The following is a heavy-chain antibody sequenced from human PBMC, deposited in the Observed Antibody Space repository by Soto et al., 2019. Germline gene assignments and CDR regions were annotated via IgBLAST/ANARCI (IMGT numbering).Heavy chain of an antibody. CDR1: GFTFSSYG. Sequence: QVQLVESGGGVVQPGRSLRLSCAASGFTFSSYGMHWARQAPGKGLEWVAVIWYDGSNKYYADSVKGRFTISRDNSKNTLYLQMNSLRAEDTAVYYCARAPPEYYYYMDVWGKGTTVTVSS. CDR3: ARAPPEYYYYMDV. J-gene: IGHJ6*03. V-gene: IGHV3-33*01. CDR2: IWYDGSNK.